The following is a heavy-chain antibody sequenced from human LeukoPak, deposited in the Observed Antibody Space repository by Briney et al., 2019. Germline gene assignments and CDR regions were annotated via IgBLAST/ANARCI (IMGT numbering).Heavy chain of an antibody. CDR2: FSVGGVNT. J-gene: IGHJ4*01. D-gene: IGHD6-19*01. V-gene: IGHV3-23*01. CDR1: GFAFSGYA. CDR3: AKGPWLAYPYYFDY. Sequence: GGSLRLSGAASGFAFSGYAMSGGRQAPGKGLEGWAAFSVGGVNTDFAGSLKGRSTISTDTSKTTLYLQMNSLRAEDTAVYYCAKGPWLAYPYYFDYWGHGTLVTVSS.